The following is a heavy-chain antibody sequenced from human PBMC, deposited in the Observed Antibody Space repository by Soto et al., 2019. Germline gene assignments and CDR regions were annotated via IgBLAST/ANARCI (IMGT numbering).Heavy chain of an antibody. D-gene: IGHD4-4*01. Sequence: PGGSLRLSCAASGFTFSSYSMSWVRQAPGKGLEWVSSISSSSSYIYYADSVKGRFTISRDNAKNSLYLQMNSLRAEDTAVYYCARGFYTENWFDPWGQGTLVTGSS. CDR1: GFTFSSYS. J-gene: IGHJ5*02. V-gene: IGHV3-21*01. CDR2: ISSSSSYI. CDR3: ARGFYTENWFDP.